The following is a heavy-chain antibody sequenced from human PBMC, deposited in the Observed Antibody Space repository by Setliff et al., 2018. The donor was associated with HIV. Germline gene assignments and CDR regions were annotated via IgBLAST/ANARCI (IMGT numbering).Heavy chain of an antibody. J-gene: IGHJ2*01. CDR3: ARDDHYYDMGSILSDWFFDL. V-gene: IGHV1-18*01. CDR2: ISAYKGNT. Sequence: ASVKVSCKASGYTFPSYGVSWVRQAPGQGLEWMGWISAYKGNTNYAQKIQGRITMTTDTSTSTVDMELRSLRSDDTAVYYCARDDHYYDMGSILSDWFFDLWDRGTLVTVSS. D-gene: IGHD3-22*01. CDR1: GYTFPSYG.